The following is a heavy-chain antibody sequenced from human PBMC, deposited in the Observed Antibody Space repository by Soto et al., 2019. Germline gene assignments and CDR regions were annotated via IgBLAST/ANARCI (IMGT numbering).Heavy chain of an antibody. Sequence: QVQLVQSGAEVKKPGSSVKVSCKASGGTFSSYTIGWVRQAPGQGLEWMGRIIPILGIANYAQKFQGRVTITADKSTSTAYMELSSLRSEDTAVYYCARGGSSGWYSFDYWGQGTLVTVPS. J-gene: IGHJ4*02. CDR1: GGTFSSYT. V-gene: IGHV1-69*02. CDR3: ARGGSSGWYSFDY. CDR2: IIPILGIA. D-gene: IGHD6-19*01.